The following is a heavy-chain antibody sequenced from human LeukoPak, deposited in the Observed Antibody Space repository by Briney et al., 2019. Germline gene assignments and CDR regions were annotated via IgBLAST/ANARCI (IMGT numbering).Heavy chain of an antibody. CDR3: ARHCVPEYYCDSSGYYLDY. D-gene: IGHD3-22*01. Sequence: SETLSLTCTVSGGSISSSSYYWGWIRQPPGKGLEWIGSIYYSGSTYYNPSLKSRVTISVDTSKNQFSLKLSSVTAADTAVYYCARHCVPEYYCDSSGYYLDYWGQGTLVTVSS. V-gene: IGHV4-39*01. J-gene: IGHJ4*02. CDR2: IYYSGST. CDR1: GGSISSSSYY.